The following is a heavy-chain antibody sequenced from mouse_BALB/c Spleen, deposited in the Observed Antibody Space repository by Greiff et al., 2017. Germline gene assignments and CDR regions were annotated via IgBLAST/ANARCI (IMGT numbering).Heavy chain of an antibody. CDR2: IYPGDGDT. D-gene: IGHD1-1*01. CDR1: GYTFTSYW. V-gene: IGHV1-87*01. Sequence: QVQLQQPGSELVRPGASVKLSCKASGYTFTSYWMQWVKQRPGQGLEWIGAIYPGDGDTRYTQKFKGKATLTADKSSSTAYMQLSSLASEDSAVYYCARRTTGFFDYWGQGTTLTVSS. J-gene: IGHJ2*01. CDR3: ARRTTGFFDY.